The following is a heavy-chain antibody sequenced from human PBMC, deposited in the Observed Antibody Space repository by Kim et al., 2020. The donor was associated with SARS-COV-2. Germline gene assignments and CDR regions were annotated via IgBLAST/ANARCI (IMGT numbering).Heavy chain of an antibody. Sequence: GGSLRLSCTASGFTFSNYPMNWVRRAPGRGLEWVSAISDSGGGIYYLDSVRGRFTISRDNAKNTVSLQMNSLRAEDTAVYYCAKVINMTPSYYYGMNV. D-gene: IGHD3-16*01. CDR2: ISDSGGGI. J-gene: IGHJ6*01. V-gene: IGHV3-23*01. CDR1: GFTFSNYP. CDR3: AKVINMTPSYYYGMNV.